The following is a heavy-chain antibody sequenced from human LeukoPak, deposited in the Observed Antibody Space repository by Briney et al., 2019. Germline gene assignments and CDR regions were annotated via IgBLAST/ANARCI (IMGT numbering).Heavy chain of an antibody. CDR1: GFTLSSFW. Sequence: GGSLRLSCAASGFTLSSFWMHWVRQAPGKGLVWVSRINTDGSRTTYAASVKGRFTISRDNAKNTLYLQMDSLRAEDTAVYYCARDRDLYSSGWFDSWGQGTLVTVSS. D-gene: IGHD6-19*01. CDR3: ARDRDLYSSGWFDS. V-gene: IGHV3-74*01. CDR2: INTDGSRT. J-gene: IGHJ5*01.